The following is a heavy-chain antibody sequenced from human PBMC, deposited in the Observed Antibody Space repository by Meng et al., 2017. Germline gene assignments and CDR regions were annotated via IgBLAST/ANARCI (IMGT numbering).Heavy chain of an antibody. CDR1: GCSFTSYG. J-gene: IGHJ4*02. CDR3: ARGRIGVAIDY. Sequence: AAGCSFTSYGISWGRQAQRQGIGWVGFINSYNGNKNYAKQLHGSGIMTSENTTRTAYTQLLTFRSDATAVYYCARGRIGVAIDYWGQGTLVTVSS. CDR2: INSYNGNK. V-gene: IGHV1-18*01. D-gene: IGHD6-19*01.